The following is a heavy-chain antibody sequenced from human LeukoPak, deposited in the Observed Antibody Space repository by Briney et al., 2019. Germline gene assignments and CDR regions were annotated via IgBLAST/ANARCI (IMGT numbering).Heavy chain of an antibody. CDR3: ARDHGGYETEYYFDY. V-gene: IGHV1-18*01. CDR1: GYTFTRYS. CDR2: ISAYNGDT. Sequence: ASVKVSCKASGYTFTRYSISWVRQAPGQGLEWMGWISAYNGDTKYEQKLQGRVTLTTDASTSTAYMELRSLRSDDTAVYYCARDHGGYETEYYFDYWGQGTLVTVSS. D-gene: IGHD5-12*01. J-gene: IGHJ4*02.